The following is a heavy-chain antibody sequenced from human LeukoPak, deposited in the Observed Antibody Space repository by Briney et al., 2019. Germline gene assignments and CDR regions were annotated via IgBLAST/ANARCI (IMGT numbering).Heavy chain of an antibody. CDR2: IKSKSDAGTT. V-gene: IGHV3-15*01. J-gene: IGHJ4*02. CDR1: GFTFSNAW. Sequence: GGSLRLSCTASGFTFSNAWMNWVRQAPGKGLEGVGRIKSKSDAGTTDYAAPVKGRFTISRDDSKNTLYLQMNTLKTEDTAVYYCTTGSYCSPTSCYEVFDFWGQGTLVTVSS. CDR3: TTGSYCSPTSCYEVFDF. D-gene: IGHD2-2*01.